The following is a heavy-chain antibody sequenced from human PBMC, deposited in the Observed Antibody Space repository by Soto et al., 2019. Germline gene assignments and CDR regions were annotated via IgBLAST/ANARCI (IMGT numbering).Heavy chain of an antibody. Sequence: EVQLVESGGGLVQPGGSLRLSCAASGFSFSSKWMHWFRHAPGKGLVWVSRINTDGSSTSHADFVKGRFTISRDNAKNTLYLPMNSLSTEDTAVYYCAREDFGVFSVAYFDYWGQGTLVTVSS. CDR1: GFSFSSKW. CDR3: AREDFGVFSVAYFDY. V-gene: IGHV3-74*01. CDR2: INTDGSST. J-gene: IGHJ4*02. D-gene: IGHD3-3*01.